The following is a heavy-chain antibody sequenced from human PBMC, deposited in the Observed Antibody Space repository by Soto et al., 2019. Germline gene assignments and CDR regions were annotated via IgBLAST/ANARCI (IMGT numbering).Heavy chain of an antibody. CDR2: VHHSWGS. V-gene: IGHV4-59*08. Sequence: QVQLQESGPGLVKPSETLSLSCTVSGGSISSYYWSWFRQSPGKRMEWIGYVHHSWGSSYNPSLQSRVAISLDTSKSQFSLKVTSVTATDTAVYYCARQGFGPLHGLVDVWGQGTTVTHSS. CDR3: ARQGFGPLHGLVDV. D-gene: IGHD3-10*01. J-gene: IGHJ6*02. CDR1: GGSISSYY.